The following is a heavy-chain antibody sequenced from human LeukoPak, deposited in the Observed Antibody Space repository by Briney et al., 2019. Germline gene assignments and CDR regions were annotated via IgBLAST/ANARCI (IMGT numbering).Heavy chain of an antibody. CDR3: AKNYGSGKYYFDF. D-gene: IGHD3-10*01. Sequence: PGGSLRLSCAASGFTFSSYWMTWVRQAPGKGLEWVANIIQDGSEKYYVDSVKGRFTISRDKAKNSLYLQMNSLRAEDTAVYYCAKNYGSGKYYFDFWGQGTLVTVSS. CDR1: GFTFSSYW. J-gene: IGHJ4*02. V-gene: IGHV3-7*01. CDR2: IIQDGSEK.